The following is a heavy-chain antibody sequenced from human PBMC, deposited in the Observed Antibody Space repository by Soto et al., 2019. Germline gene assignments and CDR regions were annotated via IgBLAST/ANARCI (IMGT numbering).Heavy chain of an antibody. V-gene: IGHV4-31*03. CDR3: ASGRISGYYTWSLFDY. D-gene: IGHD3-3*01. CDR1: GGSISSGGYY. CDR2: IYYSGST. Sequence: QVQLQESGPGLVKPSQTLSLTCTVSGGSISSGGYYWSWIRQHPGKGLEWIGYIYYSGSTYYNPSLKSRVTISVDTSKNQFSLKLSSVTAADTAVYYCASGRISGYYTWSLFDYWGQGTLVTVSS. J-gene: IGHJ4*02.